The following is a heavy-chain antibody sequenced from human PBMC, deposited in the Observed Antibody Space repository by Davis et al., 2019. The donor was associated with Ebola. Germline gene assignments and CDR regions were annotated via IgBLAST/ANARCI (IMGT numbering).Heavy chain of an antibody. CDR2: IHPGGDNT. D-gene: IGHD2-21*02. Sequence: ASVKVSCKPSGYKFTSYDIHWVRRAPGQGLEWMGIIHPGGDNTKYAQRFQGRVTMTRDTSTSTVYMELSSLRSEDTAVYYCARGCGGDCYSVSDDGTFDYWGQGTLVTVSS. CDR3: ARGCGGDCYSVSDDGTFDY. J-gene: IGHJ4*02. CDR1: GYKFTSYD. V-gene: IGHV1-46*01.